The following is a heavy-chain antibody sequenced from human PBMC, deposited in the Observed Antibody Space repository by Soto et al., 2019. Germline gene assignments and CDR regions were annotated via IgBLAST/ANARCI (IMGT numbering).Heavy chain of an antibody. J-gene: IGHJ4*02. CDR2: VHDTGTT. CDR3: ARGLSSPSAARV. Sequence: QLQLQESGPGLVKPSETLSLTCAVSGGSVSSGGNYWGWIRQSPGKGLEWIGSVHDTGTTHYNPSLTSRVTISVDTSKNQFSLKVNSVTAADTAVYYCARGLSSPSAARVWGQGTLVTVSS. D-gene: IGHD6-6*01. V-gene: IGHV4-39*01. CDR1: GGSVSSGGNY.